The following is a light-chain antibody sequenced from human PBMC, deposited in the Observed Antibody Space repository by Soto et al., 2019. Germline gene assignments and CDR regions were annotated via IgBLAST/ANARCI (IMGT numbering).Light chain of an antibody. CDR1: QSVTSS. Sequence: EIVLTQSPGTLSLSPGERATLSCRASQSVTSSLAWYQQKPGQAPRLLIYAVSNRATGIPDRFSGSGSGTDFTLTISRLEPEDFAVYYCQQYGSSPWTFGQGTKVDI. CDR2: AVS. J-gene: IGKJ1*01. CDR3: QQYGSSPWT. V-gene: IGKV3-20*01.